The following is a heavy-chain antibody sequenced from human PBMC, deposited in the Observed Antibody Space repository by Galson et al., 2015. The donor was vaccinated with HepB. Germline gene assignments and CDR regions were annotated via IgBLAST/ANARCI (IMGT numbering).Heavy chain of an antibody. D-gene: IGHD2-8*02. CDR3: TTDVYYSTYWSWLDP. CDR1: GFPFNNAW. CDR2: IKSKTDGETT. V-gene: IGHV3-15*01. J-gene: IGHJ5*02. Sequence: SLRLSCAASGFPFNNAWMTWVRQAPGMGLEWVGRIKSKTDGETTDYAAPVKGRFTISIEDSKNRLYLQMNSLKTEDTAVYYCTTDVYYSTYWSWLDPWGQGTLVTVSS.